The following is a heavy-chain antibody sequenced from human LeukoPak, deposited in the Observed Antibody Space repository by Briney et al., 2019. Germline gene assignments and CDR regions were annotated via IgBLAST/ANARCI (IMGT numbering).Heavy chain of an antibody. J-gene: IGHJ4*02. CDR1: GFTFSSYS. Sequence: GGSLRLSCAASGFTFSSYSMNWVRQAPGKGLEWVSYISSSSGTIYYADSVKGRFTISRDNAKNSLYLQMNSLRAEDTAVYYCARVPGYYDSSGYPRPLDYWGQGTLVTVSS. CDR3: ARVPGYYDSSGYPRPLDY. V-gene: IGHV3-48*01. CDR2: ISSSSGTI. D-gene: IGHD3-22*01.